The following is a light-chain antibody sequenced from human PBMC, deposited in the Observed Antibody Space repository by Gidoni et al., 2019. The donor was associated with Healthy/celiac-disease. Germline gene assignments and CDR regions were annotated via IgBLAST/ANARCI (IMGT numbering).Light chain of an antibody. V-gene: IGKV3-11*01. CDR3: QQRSNWRLT. CDR1: QSVSSY. J-gene: IGKJ4*01. Sequence: EIVLTQSPPTLSVSPGERATISCRASQSVSSYLAWYQQKPGQAPRLLIYDASTRATGIPARFSGSGSGTDFTLTISSLEPEDFAVYYCQQRSNWRLTFGGGTKVEIK. CDR2: DAS.